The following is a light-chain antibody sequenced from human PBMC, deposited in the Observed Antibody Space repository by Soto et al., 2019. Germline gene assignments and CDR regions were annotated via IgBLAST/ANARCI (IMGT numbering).Light chain of an antibody. J-gene: IGKJ5*01. CDR3: QQYGSSPRT. CDR2: GAS. Sequence: EIVLTQSPGTLYLSPGERATLSCRASQSVSSSFLAWYQQKVGQAPRLLIYGASSRATGIPDRFSGSWSGTDFTLTISRLEPEDFAVYYCQQYGSSPRTFGQGTRLEIK. V-gene: IGKV3-20*01. CDR1: QSVSSSF.